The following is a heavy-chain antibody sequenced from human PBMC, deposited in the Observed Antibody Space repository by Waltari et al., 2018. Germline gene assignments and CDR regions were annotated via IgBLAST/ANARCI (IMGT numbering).Heavy chain of an antibody. J-gene: IGHJ3*02. Sequence: EVQLLESGGGLVQPGGSLRLSCAASGFTFSSYAMSWVRQAPGKGLEWVSVIYSGGSKYDADSVKGRFTISKDNSKNTLYLQMNSLRAEDTAVYYCAKDKGGYSGYDAFDIWGQGTMVTVSS. CDR2: IYSGGSK. D-gene: IGHD5-12*01. V-gene: IGHV3-23*03. CDR3: AKDKGGYSGYDAFDI. CDR1: GFTFSSYA.